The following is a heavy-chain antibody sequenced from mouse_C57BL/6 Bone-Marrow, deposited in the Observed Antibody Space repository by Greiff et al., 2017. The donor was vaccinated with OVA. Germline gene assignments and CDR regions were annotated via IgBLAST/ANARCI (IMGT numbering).Heavy chain of an antibody. J-gene: IGHJ3*01. CDR3: ARHEDWSWFAY. Sequence: DVKLQESGGDLVKPGGSLKLSCAASGFTFSSYGMSWVRQTPDKRLEWVATISSGGSYTYYPDSVKGRFTISRDNAKNTLYLQMSSLKSEDTAMYYCARHEDWSWFAYWGQGTLVTVSA. CDR1: GFTFSSYG. V-gene: IGHV5-6*02. D-gene: IGHD4-1*01. CDR2: ISSGGSYT.